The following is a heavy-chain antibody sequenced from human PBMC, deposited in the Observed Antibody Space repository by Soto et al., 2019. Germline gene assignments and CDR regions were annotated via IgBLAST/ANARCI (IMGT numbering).Heavy chain of an antibody. CDR3: ARRPALWFGELLSWFDP. D-gene: IGHD3-10*01. J-gene: IGHJ5*02. Sequence: SETLSLTCTVSGGSISSSSYYWGWIRQPPGKGLEWIGSIYYSGSTYYNPSLKSRVTISVDTSKNQFSLKLSSVTAADTAVYYCARRPALWFGELLSWFDPWGQGTLVTVSS. V-gene: IGHV4-39*01. CDR1: GGSISSSSYY. CDR2: IYYSGST.